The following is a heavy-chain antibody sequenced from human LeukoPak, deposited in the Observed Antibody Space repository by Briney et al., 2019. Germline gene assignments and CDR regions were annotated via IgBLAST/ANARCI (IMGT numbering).Heavy chain of an antibody. D-gene: IGHD4-11*01. CDR2: IRSKANSYAT. J-gene: IGHJ4*02. CDR1: GFTFSGSA. Sequence: GGSLRLSCAASGFTFSGSAMHWVRQASGKGLEWVGRIRSKANSYATAYAASVKGRFTISRDDSKNAAYLQMNSLKTEDTAVYYCTRPGGTVTEATFDYWDQGTLVTVSS. CDR3: TRPGGTVTEATFDY. V-gene: IGHV3-73*01.